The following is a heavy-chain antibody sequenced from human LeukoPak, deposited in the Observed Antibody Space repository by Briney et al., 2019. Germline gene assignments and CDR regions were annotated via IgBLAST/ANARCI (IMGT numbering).Heavy chain of an antibody. D-gene: IGHD3-22*01. CDR2: MNPNTGST. Sequence: ASVKVSCKASGYTFTTYDINWVRQAPGQGLEWMGWMNPNTGSTGYAQKFQGRVTMTANTSISTVYMELSSLRSEDTAVYYCARDTGYYDSSGYYFLLRYYYGMDVWGQGTTVTVSS. J-gene: IGHJ6*02. V-gene: IGHV1-8*01. CDR1: GYTFTTYD. CDR3: ARDTGYYDSSGYYFLLRYYYGMDV.